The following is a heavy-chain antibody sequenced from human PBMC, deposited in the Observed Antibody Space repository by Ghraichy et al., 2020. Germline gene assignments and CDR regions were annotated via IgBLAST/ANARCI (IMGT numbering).Heavy chain of an antibody. D-gene: IGHD6-13*01. V-gene: IGHV1-18*01. Sequence: ASVKVSCKASGYTFTSYGISWVRQAPGQGLEWMGWISAYNGNTNYAQKLQGRVTMTTDTSTSTAYMELRSLRSDDTAVYYCARDVGYSSSIYYYYYYMDVWGKGTTVTVSS. J-gene: IGHJ6*03. CDR1: GYTFTSYG. CDR3: ARDVGYSSSIYYYYYYMDV. CDR2: ISAYNGNT.